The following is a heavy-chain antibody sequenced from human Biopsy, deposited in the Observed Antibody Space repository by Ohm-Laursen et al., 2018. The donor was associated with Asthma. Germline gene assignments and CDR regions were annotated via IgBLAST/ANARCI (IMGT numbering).Heavy chain of an antibody. CDR3: ARDEAVVVPAAIPGNWFDP. J-gene: IGHJ5*02. CDR2: ISYDGSNK. V-gene: IGHV3-30*03. D-gene: IGHD2-2*01. Sequence: SLRLSCTAPGFTFSSYGMHWIRQAPGKGLEWVAVISYDGSNKYYADSVKGRFTISRDNSKNTLYLQMNSLRAEDTAVYYCARDEAVVVPAAIPGNWFDPWGQGTLVTVSS. CDR1: GFTFSSYG.